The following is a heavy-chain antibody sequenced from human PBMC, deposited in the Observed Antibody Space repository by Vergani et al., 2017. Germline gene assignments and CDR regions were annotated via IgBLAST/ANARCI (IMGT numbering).Heavy chain of an antibody. CDR1: GGSISSYY. V-gene: IGHV4-59*01. J-gene: IGHJ5*02. CDR2: IYYSGST. CDR3: ARGGRNVDIVATIGGRGNWFDP. D-gene: IGHD5-12*01. Sequence: QVQLQESGPGLVKPSETLSLTCTVSGGSISSYYWSWIRQPPGKGLEWIGYIYYSGSTNYNPSLKSRVTISVDTSKNQFSLKLSSVTAADTAVYYCARGGRNVDIVATIGGRGNWFDPWGQGTLVTVSS.